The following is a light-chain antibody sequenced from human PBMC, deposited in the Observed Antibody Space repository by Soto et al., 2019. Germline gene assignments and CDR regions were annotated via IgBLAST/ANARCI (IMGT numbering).Light chain of an antibody. V-gene: IGLV2-8*01. CDR1: SSDVGGYNY. CDR3: SSYVGSNNMV. CDR2: EVS. Sequence: QSALTQPPSASGSPGQSVTISCTGTSSDVGGYNYVSWHQQHPGKAPKLMIYEVSKRPSGVPDRFSGSKSGNTASRTVSGLQAEDEADYYCSSYVGSNNMVFGGGTKLTVL. J-gene: IGLJ2*01.